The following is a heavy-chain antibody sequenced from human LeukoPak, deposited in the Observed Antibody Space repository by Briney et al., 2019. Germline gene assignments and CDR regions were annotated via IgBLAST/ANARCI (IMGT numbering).Heavy chain of an antibody. Sequence: GGSLRLSCAASGFTFSSYAMHWVRQAPGKGLEYXSAISSNGGSTYYANSVKGRFTISRDNSKHTLYLQMGSLRAEDMAVYYCAASKGVVASFDYWGQGTLVTVSS. CDR1: GFTFSSYA. CDR2: ISSNGGST. J-gene: IGHJ4*02. D-gene: IGHD3-22*01. V-gene: IGHV3-64*01. CDR3: AASKGVVASFDY.